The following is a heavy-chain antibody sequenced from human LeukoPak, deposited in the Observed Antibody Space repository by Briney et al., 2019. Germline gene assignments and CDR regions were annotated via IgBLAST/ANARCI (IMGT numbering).Heavy chain of an antibody. CDR3: ARGSGYYTGYYYYYMDV. D-gene: IGHD3-3*01. Sequence: ASVKVSCKASGYTFTGYYMHWVRQAPGQGLEWMGWINPNSGGTNYAQKFQGRVTMTRDTSISTAYMELSRLRSDDTAVYYCARGSGYYTGYYYYYMDVWGKGTTVTVSS. V-gene: IGHV1-2*02. J-gene: IGHJ6*03. CDR1: GYTFTGYY. CDR2: INPNSGGT.